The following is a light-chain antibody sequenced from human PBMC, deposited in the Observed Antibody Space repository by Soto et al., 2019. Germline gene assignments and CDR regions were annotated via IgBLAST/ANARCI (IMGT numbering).Light chain of an antibody. J-gene: IGKJ5*01. CDR1: QSVSSGY. Sequence: EIVLTQSPGTLSLSPGDTATLSCRASQSVSSGYLGWYQQRPGQTPRLLIYDASNRATGIPARFSGSGSGTDFTLTISSLEPEDFAVYYCQQRSNWPPTFGQGTRLEIK. CDR3: QQRSNWPPT. CDR2: DAS. V-gene: IGKV3-11*01.